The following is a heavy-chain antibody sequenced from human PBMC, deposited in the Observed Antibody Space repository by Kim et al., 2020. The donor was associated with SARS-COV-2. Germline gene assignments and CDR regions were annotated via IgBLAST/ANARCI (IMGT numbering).Heavy chain of an antibody. J-gene: IGHJ4*02. CDR1: GFTFSSYW. V-gene: IGHV3-74*01. D-gene: IGHD2-15*01. CDR2: INGDGSTT. Sequence: GGSLRLSCAASGFTFSSYWMHWVRQPPGKGLVWVSRINGDGSTTGYADSVKGRFTISRDNAKNTLYLQMNSLRVEDTALYYCARGHVSTAADYWGQGTLVTVSS. CDR3: ARGHVSTAADY.